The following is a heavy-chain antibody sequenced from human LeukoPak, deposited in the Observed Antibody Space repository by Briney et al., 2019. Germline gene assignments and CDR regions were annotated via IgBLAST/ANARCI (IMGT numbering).Heavy chain of an antibody. V-gene: IGHV4-61*02. D-gene: IGHD5-18*01. CDR3: ARARGYSYGRYYYYYMDV. CDR2: IYTSGST. CDR1: GGSISSGSYY. Sequence: PSETLSLTCTVSGGSISSGSYYWSWIRQPAGKGLDWIGRIYTSGSTNYNPSLKSRVTISVDTSKNQFSLKLSSVTAADTAVYYCARARGYSYGRYYYYYMDVWGKGTTVTISS. J-gene: IGHJ6*03.